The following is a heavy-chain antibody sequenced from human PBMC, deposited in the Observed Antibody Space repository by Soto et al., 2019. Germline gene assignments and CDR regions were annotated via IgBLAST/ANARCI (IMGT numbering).Heavy chain of an antibody. CDR2: IYYSGST. J-gene: IGHJ6*02. Sequence: PSETLSLTCTVSGGSISSYYWSWIRQPPGKGLEWIGYIYYSGSTNYNPSLKSRVTISVDTSKNQFSLKLSSVTAADTAVYYCEREVPSYGMDVWGQGTTVTVSS. V-gene: IGHV4-59*01. CDR1: GGSISSYY. CDR3: EREVPSYGMDV.